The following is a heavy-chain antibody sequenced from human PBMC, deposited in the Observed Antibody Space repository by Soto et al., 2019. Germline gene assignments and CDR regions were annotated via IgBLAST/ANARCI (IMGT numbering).Heavy chain of an antibody. Sequence: EAELLESWGGLVQTGGSLILSCAASGFTFSTYAMSWVRQAPGKGLEWVSGISYSGGGTYYADSVKGRVTISGDNFQTTLYLRMDGLGADDPAVYYCAKDQHSSGWYYFELWGLGTLVTVSS. J-gene: IGHJ4*02. CDR3: AKDQHSSGWYYFEL. CDR2: ISYSGGGT. CDR1: GFTFSTYA. V-gene: IGHV3-23*01. D-gene: IGHD6-19*01.